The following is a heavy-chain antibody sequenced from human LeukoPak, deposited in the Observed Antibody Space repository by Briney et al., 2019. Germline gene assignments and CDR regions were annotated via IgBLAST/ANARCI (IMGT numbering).Heavy chain of an antibody. D-gene: IGHD3-22*01. J-gene: IGHJ4*02. CDR1: GYTFASFY. V-gene: IGHV1-46*01. Sequence: GASVKVSCKASGYTFASFYMHWVRQAPGQGLEWMGAINPSGGRTSYAQKFQGRVTMTRDTSTSTVYMELSSLRSEDAAVYYCARLRHDNSGPFDYWGQGTLVTASS. CDR2: INPSGGRT. CDR3: ARLRHDNSGPFDY.